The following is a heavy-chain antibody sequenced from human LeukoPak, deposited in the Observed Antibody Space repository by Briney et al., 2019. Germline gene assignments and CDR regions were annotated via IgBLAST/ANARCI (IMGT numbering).Heavy chain of an antibody. CDR3: TTISCTNGVCYTDDY. D-gene: IGHD2-8*01. Sequence: GGSLRLSCAASGFTFSNAWMSWVRQAPGKGLEWVGRIKSKTDGGTTDYAAPVKGRFTISRDDSKNTLYLQMNSLKTEDTAVYYCTTISCTNGVCYTDDYWGQGTLVTVSS. CDR2: IKSKTDGGTT. CDR1: GFTFSNAW. J-gene: IGHJ4*02. V-gene: IGHV3-15*01.